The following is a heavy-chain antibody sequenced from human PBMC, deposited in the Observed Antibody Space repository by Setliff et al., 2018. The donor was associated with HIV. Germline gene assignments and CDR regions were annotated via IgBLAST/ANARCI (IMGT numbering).Heavy chain of an antibody. CDR1: GGSFSGYY. J-gene: IGHJ4*02. V-gene: IGHV4-34*01. D-gene: IGHD6-19*01. Sequence: SETLSLTCAVYGGSFSGYYWSWIRQPPGKGLEWSGEINHSGSTNYNPSLKSRVTISVDTSKNQFSLKLSSVTAADTAVYYCAQISGWEPYYFDYWGQGTLVTVSS. CDR3: AQISGWEPYYFDY. CDR2: INHSGST.